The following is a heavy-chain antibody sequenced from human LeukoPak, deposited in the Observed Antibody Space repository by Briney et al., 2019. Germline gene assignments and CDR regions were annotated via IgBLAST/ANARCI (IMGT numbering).Heavy chain of an antibody. Sequence: PGGSLRLSCAASGFTFSSYAMSWVRQAPGKGLEWVSTITSGGSTYYADSVKGRFTISRDNSKNTLYLQMNSLRAEDTAVYYCAKGAATAGILVYWGQGTLVTVSS. CDR1: GFTFSSYA. CDR3: AKGAATAGILVY. CDR2: ITSGGST. J-gene: IGHJ4*02. D-gene: IGHD6-13*01. V-gene: IGHV3-23*01.